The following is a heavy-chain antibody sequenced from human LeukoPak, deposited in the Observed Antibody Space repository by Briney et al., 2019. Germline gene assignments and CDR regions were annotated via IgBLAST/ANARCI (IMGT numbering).Heavy chain of an antibody. J-gene: IGHJ4*02. D-gene: IGHD1-14*01. V-gene: IGHV6-1*01. Sequence: SQTLSLTCVISGDSVSSNSAAWNWIRQSPSRGLEWLGRTYYRSKWYNDYAVSVRSRITINPDTSKNQFSLQLNSVTPEDTAVYYCASIGWPNSMDRNDYWGQGTLVTVSS. CDR2: TYYRSKWYN. CDR3: ASIGWPNSMDRNDY. CDR1: GDSVSSNSAA.